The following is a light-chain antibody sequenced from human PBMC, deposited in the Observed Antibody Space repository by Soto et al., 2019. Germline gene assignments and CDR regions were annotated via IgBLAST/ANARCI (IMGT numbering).Light chain of an antibody. CDR2: DAS. Sequence: VVLTQSPATMSLSPGERAALSCGASESVSSNQLAWYQQKPGLAPRLLIYDASSRASGIPERVSGSGSGTGFSLTISSLEPEGSAVYYCQQYGSSPITFGQVTRLEIK. CDR1: ESVSSNQ. CDR3: QQYGSSPIT. J-gene: IGKJ5*01. V-gene: IGKV3D-20*01.